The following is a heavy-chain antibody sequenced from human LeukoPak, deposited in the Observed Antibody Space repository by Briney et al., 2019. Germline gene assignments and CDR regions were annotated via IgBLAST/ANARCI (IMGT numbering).Heavy chain of an antibody. Sequence: SETLSLTCTVSGGSISSSSYFWGWIRQPPGKGLEWIGSIYYSGSTYYNPSLKSRVTISVDTSKNQFSLKLSSVTAADTAVYYCARVAAAGISGAFDIWGQGTMVTVSS. CDR2: IYYSGST. CDR1: GGSISSSSYF. V-gene: IGHV4-39*07. J-gene: IGHJ3*02. D-gene: IGHD6-13*01. CDR3: ARVAAAGISGAFDI.